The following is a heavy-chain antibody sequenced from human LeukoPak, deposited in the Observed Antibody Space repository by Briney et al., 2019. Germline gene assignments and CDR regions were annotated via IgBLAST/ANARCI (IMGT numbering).Heavy chain of an antibody. CDR2: MSRSGTTI. V-gene: IGHV3-48*03. CDR3: VRDDGAYYQHSMDV. J-gene: IGHJ6*03. D-gene: IGHD3-16*01. CDR1: GLTLSSYE. Sequence: GGSLRLSCTISGLTLSSYELNWVRQAPGKGLEWVSYMSRSGTTIYYADSVKGRFTISRDNARNSLYLQMDSPRVEDTALYYCVRDDGAYYQHSMDVWGKGTTVTVSS.